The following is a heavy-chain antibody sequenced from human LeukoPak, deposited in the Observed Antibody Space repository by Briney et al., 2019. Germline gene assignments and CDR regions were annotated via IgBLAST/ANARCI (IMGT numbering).Heavy chain of an antibody. J-gene: IGHJ4*02. Sequence: GGSLRLSCAASGFAFSDYYMTWVRQAPGKGLEWVSIIYSGGSTYYADSVKGRFTISRDNSKNTLYLQMNSLRAEDTAVYYCATASVVAGFDYWGQGTLVTVSS. V-gene: IGHV3-66*01. CDR2: IYSGGST. CDR1: GFAFSDYY. CDR3: ATASVVAGFDY. D-gene: IGHD6-19*01.